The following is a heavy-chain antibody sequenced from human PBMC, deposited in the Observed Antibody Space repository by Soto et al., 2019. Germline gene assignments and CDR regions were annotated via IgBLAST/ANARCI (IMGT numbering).Heavy chain of an antibody. V-gene: IGHV1-8*01. CDR2: MNPNSGNT. D-gene: IGHD6-13*01. CDR3: ARGAGIAAAGTSDWFDP. CDR1: GYTFTSYD. Sequence: QVQLVQSGAEVKKPGASVKVSCKASGYTFTSYDINWVRQATGQGLEWMGWMNPNSGNTGYAQKLQGRVTMTRNTAISTAYMELSSLRSEDTAVYYCARGAGIAAAGTSDWFDPWGQGTLVTVSS. J-gene: IGHJ5*02.